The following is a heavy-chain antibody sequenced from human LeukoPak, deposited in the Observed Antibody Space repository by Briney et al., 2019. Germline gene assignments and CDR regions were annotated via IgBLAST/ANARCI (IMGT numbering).Heavy chain of an antibody. D-gene: IGHD6-13*01. J-gene: IGHJ4*02. V-gene: IGHV3-23*01. CDR3: AKGIAAAGTRYYFDY. CDR2: ISGSGGST. Sequence: GGSLRLSCAASGFTFSGYPMSWVRQAPGKGLEWVSAISGSGGSTYYADSVKGRFTISRDNSKNTLYLQMNSLRAEDTAVYYCAKGIAAAGTRYYFDYWGQGTLVTVSS. CDR1: GFTFSGYP.